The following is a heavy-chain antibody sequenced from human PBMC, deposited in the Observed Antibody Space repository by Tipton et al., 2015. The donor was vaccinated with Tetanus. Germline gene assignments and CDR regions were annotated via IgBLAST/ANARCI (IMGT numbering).Heavy chain of an antibody. CDR3: ARDSSFGGVVVSDAFDF. Sequence: SLRLSCAASGFTFSSSAMSWVRQAPGKGLEWVSDIVGGGGSTYYADSVKGRFTISRDNSKNMVFLQMNSLRVEDTATYYCARDSSFGGVVVSDAFDFWGQGTMVTVSS. D-gene: IGHD3-16*02. CDR2: IVGGGGST. CDR1: GFTFSSSA. J-gene: IGHJ3*01. V-gene: IGHV3-23*01.